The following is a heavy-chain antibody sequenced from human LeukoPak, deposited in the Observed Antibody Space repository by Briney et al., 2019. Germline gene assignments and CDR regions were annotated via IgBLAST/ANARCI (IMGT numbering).Heavy chain of an antibody. CDR1: GFTFSSYA. CDR3: ARDFITGTTTPLDY. D-gene: IGHD1-7*01. CDR2: ISYDGSNK. V-gene: IGHV3-30-3*01. J-gene: IGHJ4*02. Sequence: PGGSLRLSCAASGFTFSSYAMHWVCQAPGKGLGWVAVISYDGSNKYYADSVKGRFTISRDNSKNTLYLQMNSLRAEDTAVYYCARDFITGTTTPLDYWGQGTLVTVSS.